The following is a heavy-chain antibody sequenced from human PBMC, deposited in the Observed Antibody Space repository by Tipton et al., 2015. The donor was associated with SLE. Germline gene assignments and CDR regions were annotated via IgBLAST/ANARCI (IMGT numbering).Heavy chain of an antibody. V-gene: IGHV4-61*05. CDR1: GDSISSSSYH. J-gene: IGHJ4*02. D-gene: IGHD7-27*01. Sequence: TLSLTCIVSGDSISSSSYHRGWIRQPPGKGLEWIGFIYYTGSTNYKSSLKSRVTISVDTSKNQFSLKLSSVTAADTAVYYCARAAELGIVYFDYWGQGTLVTVSS. CDR2: IYYTGST. CDR3: ARAAELGIVYFDY.